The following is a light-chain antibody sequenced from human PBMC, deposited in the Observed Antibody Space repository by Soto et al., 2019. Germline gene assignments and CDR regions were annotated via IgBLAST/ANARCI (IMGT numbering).Light chain of an antibody. V-gene: IGLV2-14*01. J-gene: IGLJ3*02. CDR2: EVS. CDR1: SSDVGGYNY. CDR3: SSYTSNSTWV. Sequence: QSALTQPASVSGSPGQSITISCTGTSSDVGGYNYVSWYQQYPGKAPKFMIYEVSNRPSGVSNRFSGSKSGNTASLTISGLQAEDEADYYCSSYTSNSTWVFGGGTKL.